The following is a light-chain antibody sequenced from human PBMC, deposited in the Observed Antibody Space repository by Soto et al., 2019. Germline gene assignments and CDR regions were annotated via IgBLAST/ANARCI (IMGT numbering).Light chain of an antibody. CDR3: MQGTHWPIT. J-gene: IGKJ5*01. Sequence: VVMTQSPLPPPVTLGQPASISCRSSQGLLYSDGNTYLNWFHQRPGQSPRRLIYKVSNRGSGVPDRFSGSGSGTDFTLKISRVEAEDVGVYYCMQGTHWPITFGQGTRLEIK. CDR1: QGLLYSDGNTY. CDR2: KVS. V-gene: IGKV2-30*01.